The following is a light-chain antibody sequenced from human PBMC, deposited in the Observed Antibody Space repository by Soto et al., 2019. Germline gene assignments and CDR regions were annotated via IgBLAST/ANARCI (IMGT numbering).Light chain of an antibody. V-gene: IGKV3-11*01. CDR1: QSINNY. CDR3: QQRFNWQVT. Sequence: IVLTQSPVTLSLSPWERATLSCRASQSINNYLAWYQQKPGQAPRLLIYDASNRATGIPARFSGSGSGTDFTLTISSLEPEDFAVYYCQQRFNWQVTFGQGTRLEIK. CDR2: DAS. J-gene: IGKJ5*01.